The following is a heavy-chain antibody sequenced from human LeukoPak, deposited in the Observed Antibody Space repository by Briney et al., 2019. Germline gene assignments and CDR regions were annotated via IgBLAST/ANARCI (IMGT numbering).Heavy chain of an antibody. CDR1: GGSISSYY. CDR3: ARARGNGNWFDP. V-gene: IGHV4-59*01. Sequence: SETLSLTCTVSGGSISSYYWSWIRQPPGKGLEWIGYIYCSGSTNYNPSLKSRVTISVDTSKNQFSLKLSSVTAADTAVYYCARARGNGNWFDPWGQGTLVTVSS. D-gene: IGHD4-23*01. J-gene: IGHJ5*02. CDR2: IYCSGST.